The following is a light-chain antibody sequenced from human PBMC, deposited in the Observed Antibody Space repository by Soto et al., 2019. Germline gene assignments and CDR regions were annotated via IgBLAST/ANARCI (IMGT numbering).Light chain of an antibody. CDR2: SAS. Sequence: DIPVTQSPSFVSASVGDTVTITCRASQDISSYLAWYQQKPGKAPNLLIHSASVLESGVPSRFSGSGSGTHFTLTINNLQPEDFATYYCQHLNSWPPITFGQGTRLDIK. J-gene: IGKJ5*01. CDR3: QHLNSWPPIT. V-gene: IGKV1-9*01. CDR1: QDISSY.